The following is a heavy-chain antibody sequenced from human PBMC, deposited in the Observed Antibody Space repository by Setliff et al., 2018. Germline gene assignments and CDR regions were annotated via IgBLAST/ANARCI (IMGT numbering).Heavy chain of an antibody. CDR1: GFTFGDYT. V-gene: IGHV3-49*04. Sequence: PGGSLRLSCTASGFTFGDYTVNWVRQAPGKGLEWLGFIRSKAYGGTTDYTDSVKGRFTIPRDNSKNTLYLQVNTLRPEDTAVYYCVKWDSKYVSGSHYMDVWGKGTTVTVSS. D-gene: IGHD3-16*01. CDR3: VKWDSKYVSGSHYMDV. J-gene: IGHJ6*03. CDR2: IRSKAYGGTT.